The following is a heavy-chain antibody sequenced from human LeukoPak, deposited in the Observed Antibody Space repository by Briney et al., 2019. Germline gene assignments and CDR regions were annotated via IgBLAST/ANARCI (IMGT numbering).Heavy chain of an antibody. V-gene: IGHV3-21*01. CDR2: ISSSSSYI. D-gene: IGHD1-26*01. CDR3: ARVSGSYYGHDAFDI. Sequence: PGGSLRLSCAASGFTFSSYSMNWVRQAPGKGLEWVSSISSSSSYIYYADSVKGRFTISRDNAKNSLYLQMNSLRDEDTAVYYCARVSGSYYGHDAFDIWGQGTMVTVSS. J-gene: IGHJ3*02. CDR1: GFTFSSYS.